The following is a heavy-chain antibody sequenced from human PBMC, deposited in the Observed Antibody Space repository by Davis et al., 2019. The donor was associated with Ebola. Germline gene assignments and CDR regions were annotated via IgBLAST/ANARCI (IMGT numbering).Heavy chain of an antibody. CDR2: ISAYNGNT. CDR3: ARVVGGYDFWSGYDAFDI. CDR1: GYTFTSYG. V-gene: IGHV1-18*01. Sequence: ASVKVSCKASGYTFTSYGISWVRQAPGQGLEWMGWISAYNGNTNYAQKLQGRVTMTTDTSTSTAYMELRSLRSDDTAVYYCARVVGGYDFWSGYDAFDIWGQGTMVTVSS. D-gene: IGHD3-3*01. J-gene: IGHJ3*02.